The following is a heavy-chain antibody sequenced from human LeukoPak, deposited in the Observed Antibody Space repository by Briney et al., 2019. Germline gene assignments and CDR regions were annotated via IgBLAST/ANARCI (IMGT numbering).Heavy chain of an antibody. J-gene: IGHJ3*02. D-gene: IGHD3-10*01. Sequence: SQTLSLTCDISGDSVSSNSVTWNXIRQSXXRXLEWLGRTYYRSKWFNDYAVSVRSRITINPDTSKNQFSLQLNSVTPEDTAVYYCARGVFPAFDIWGQGTMVTVSS. CDR1: GDSVSSNSVT. CDR3: ARGVFPAFDI. CDR2: TYYRSKWFN. V-gene: IGHV6-1*01.